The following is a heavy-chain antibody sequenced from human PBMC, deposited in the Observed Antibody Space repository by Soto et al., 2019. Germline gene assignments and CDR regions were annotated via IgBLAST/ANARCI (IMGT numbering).Heavy chain of an antibody. CDR2: INAGNGNT. Sequence: QVQLVQSGAEVKKPGASVKVSCKASGYIFTSYVMEWVRQAPGQRLEWMGWINAGNGNTKYSQKFQGRVTITRDTSANTAYMELSRLRSEDTAVYYCARSAPPIDYWGQGTLVTVSS. CDR3: ARSAPPIDY. V-gene: IGHV1-3*01. J-gene: IGHJ4*02. CDR1: GYIFTSYV.